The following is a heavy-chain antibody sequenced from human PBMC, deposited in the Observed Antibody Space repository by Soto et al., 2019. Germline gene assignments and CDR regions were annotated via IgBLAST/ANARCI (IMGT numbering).Heavy chain of an antibody. V-gene: IGHV1-69*13. D-gene: IGHD3-3*01. CDR2: IIPIFGTA. CDR3: ATSVRGDNWFDP. J-gene: IGHJ5*02. CDR1: GGTFSSYA. Sequence: SVKVSCKASGGTFSSYAISWVRQAPGQGLEWMGGIIPIFGTANYAQKFQGRVTITADESTSTAYMELSSLRSEDTAVYYCATSVRGDNWFDPWGQGTLVTVSS.